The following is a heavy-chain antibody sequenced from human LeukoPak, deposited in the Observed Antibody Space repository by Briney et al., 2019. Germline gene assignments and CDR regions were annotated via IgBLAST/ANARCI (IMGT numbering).Heavy chain of an antibody. CDR2: INPNSGGT. CDR3: ARDSSSWGNYGMDV. D-gene: IGHD6-13*01. CDR1: GYTFTGYY. Sequence: ASVKVSCKASGYTFTGYYMPWVRQAPGQGLEWMGWINPNSGGTNYAQKFQGRVTMTRDTSISTAYMELSRLRSDDTAVYYCARDSSSWGNYGMDVWGQGTTVTVSS. V-gene: IGHV1-2*02. J-gene: IGHJ6*02.